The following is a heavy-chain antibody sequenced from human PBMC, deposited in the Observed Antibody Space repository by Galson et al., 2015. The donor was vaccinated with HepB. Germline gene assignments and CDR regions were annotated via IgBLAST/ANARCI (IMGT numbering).Heavy chain of an antibody. CDR2: IWYDGSNK. CDR3: ASKDSSGFSFDY. D-gene: IGHD3-22*01. CDR1: GFTFSSYG. Sequence: SLRLSCAASGFTFSSYGMHWVRQAPGKGLEWVAVIWYDGSNKYYADSVKGRFTISRDNSKNTLYLQMNSPRAEDTAVYYCASKDSSGFSFDYWGQGTLVTVSS. V-gene: IGHV3-33*08. J-gene: IGHJ4*02.